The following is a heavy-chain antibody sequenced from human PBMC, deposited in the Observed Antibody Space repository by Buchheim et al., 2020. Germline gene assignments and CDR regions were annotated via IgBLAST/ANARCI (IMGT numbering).Heavy chain of an antibody. V-gene: IGHV3-74*01. Sequence: EVQLVESGGDLVQPGGSLRLSCAASGFTLSSYWTHCVRQAPGKGLVWVSRICDDRCTITYADSVKGRLPLSRDNAKNTLHLQMNSLRAEDTAVYYCARVKNYYDSSGYMGWSFDIWGQGT. D-gene: IGHD3-22*01. CDR2: ICDDRCTI. J-gene: IGHJ3*02. CDR1: GFTLSSYW. CDR3: ARVKNYYDSSGYMGWSFDI.